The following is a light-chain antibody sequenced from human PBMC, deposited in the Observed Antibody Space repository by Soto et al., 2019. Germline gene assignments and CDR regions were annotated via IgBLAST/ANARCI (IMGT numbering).Light chain of an antibody. CDR2: DAS. CDR1: QSVSSY. V-gene: IGKV3-11*01. CDR3: QQRSNWPLLT. Sequence: EIVLTQSPATLSLSPGERATLSCRASQSVSSYLVWYQQKPGQAPRLLMYDASNRATGIPARFSGSGSGTDFTLTISSLEPEDFAVYYCQQRSNWPLLTFGGGTKVEIK. J-gene: IGKJ4*01.